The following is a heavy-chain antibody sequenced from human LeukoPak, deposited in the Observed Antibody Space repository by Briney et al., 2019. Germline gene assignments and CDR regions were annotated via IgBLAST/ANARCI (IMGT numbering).Heavy chain of an antibody. CDR3: ARGGGLDV. Sequence: GGSLRLSCAASRFTFSSSAMSWVRQAPGKGLEWASTISGSGGSTYSADSVKGRFTISRDNSKNSLYLQTSNLRAEDTAVYFCARGGGLDVWGQGATVTVSS. D-gene: IGHD3-16*01. CDR2: ISGSGGST. J-gene: IGHJ6*02. CDR1: RFTFSSSA. V-gene: IGHV3-23*01.